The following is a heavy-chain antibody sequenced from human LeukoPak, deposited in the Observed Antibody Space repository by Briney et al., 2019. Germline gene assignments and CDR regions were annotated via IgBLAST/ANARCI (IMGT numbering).Heavy chain of an antibody. Sequence: GGSLRLSCAASGFTFSNYAMSWVREAPGKGLGGGSAIRGNGGSTYYADSVKGRFTISRDNSKNTLYLQMNSLRAEDTAVYYCAKDTYTQLGYCSDYWGQGTLVTVSS. CDR3: AKDTYTQLGYCSDY. CDR2: IRGNGGST. CDR1: GFTFSNYA. V-gene: IGHV3-23*01. J-gene: IGHJ4*02. D-gene: IGHD2-15*01.